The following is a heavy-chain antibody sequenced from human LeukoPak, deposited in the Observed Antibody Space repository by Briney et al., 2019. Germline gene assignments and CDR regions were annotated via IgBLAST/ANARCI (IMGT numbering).Heavy chain of an antibody. Sequence: ASVKVSFKASVYTFSSYHMHWVRQAPGQGLEWVGIINPSGGRTTYAQKFQGRVTMTRDTSTSTVYMELSSLRSEDTAVYYCARDSAGIISRDYYYYYIDVWGKGTTVTVSS. CDR3: ARDSAGIISRDYYYYYIDV. CDR2: INPSGGRT. CDR1: VYTFSSYH. J-gene: IGHJ6*03. V-gene: IGHV1-46*01. D-gene: IGHD3-10*01.